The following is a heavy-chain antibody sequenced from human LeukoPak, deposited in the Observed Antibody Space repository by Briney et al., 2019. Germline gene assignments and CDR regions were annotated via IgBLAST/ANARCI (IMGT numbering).Heavy chain of an antibody. CDR2: MFYSGST. V-gene: IGHV4-59*08. Sequence: SETLSLTCTVSGGSISGYYWSWIRQPPGKGLEWIGYMFYSGSTTYNPSLKSRVTISVDTSKNQFSLKLNSVTAADTAVYYCAAWLQVCYISWGQGTLVTVSS. CDR1: GGSISGYY. CDR3: AAWLQVCYIS. J-gene: IGHJ5*02. D-gene: IGHD3-9*01.